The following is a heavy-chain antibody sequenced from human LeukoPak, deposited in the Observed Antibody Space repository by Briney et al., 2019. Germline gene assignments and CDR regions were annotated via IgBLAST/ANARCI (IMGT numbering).Heavy chain of an antibody. V-gene: IGHV3-21*01. CDR2: ISGRSSHV. J-gene: IGHJ1*01. CDR1: GFSFSDYD. Sequence: PGGSLRLSCSASGFSFSDYDMNWVRQAPGKGLEWVSAISGRSSHVYYGESVKGRFTISRDNAKNPLYLQLDSLGVEDTAVYYCGRAFPPLRTSSAGDLWGQGTLVTVSS. CDR3: GRAFPPLRTSSAGDL. D-gene: IGHD3-16*01.